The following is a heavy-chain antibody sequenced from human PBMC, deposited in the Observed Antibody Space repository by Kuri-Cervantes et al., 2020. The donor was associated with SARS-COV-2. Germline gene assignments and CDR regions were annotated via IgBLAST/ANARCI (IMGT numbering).Heavy chain of an antibody. CDR3: VREQPREGGMDV. J-gene: IGHJ6*02. D-gene: IGHD1-1*01. CDR1: GFIFSDFA. CDR2: ISANGGST. V-gene: IGHV3-64D*06. Sequence: GGSLRLSCSASGFIFSDFAMHWVREAPGKGLEFVSAISANGGSTYHADFVKGRFFMSRDNSQNTVYLQMSSLRPDDTAVYYCVREQPREGGMDVWGQGTTVTVSS.